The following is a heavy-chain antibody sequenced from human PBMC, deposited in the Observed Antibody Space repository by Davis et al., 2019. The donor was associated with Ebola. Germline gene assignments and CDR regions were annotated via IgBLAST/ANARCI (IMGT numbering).Heavy chain of an antibody. V-gene: IGHV4-34*01. Sequence: SQTLSLTCAVYGGSFSGYYWSWIRQPPGKGLEWIGEINHSGSTNYNPSLKSRVTISVDTSKNQFSLKLSSVTAADTAVYYCARGPYGSGSYWGQGTLVTVSS. D-gene: IGHD3-10*01. CDR1: GGSFSGYY. CDR2: INHSGST. CDR3: ARGPYGSGSY. J-gene: IGHJ4*02.